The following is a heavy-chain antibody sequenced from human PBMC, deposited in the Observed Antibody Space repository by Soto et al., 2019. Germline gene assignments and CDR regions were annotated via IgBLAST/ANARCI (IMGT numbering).Heavy chain of an antibody. D-gene: IGHD1-26*01. CDR2: IYYSGSA. CDR3: SRSFRVGSTPASLDY. J-gene: IGHJ4*02. CDR1: NGPINSADYY. V-gene: IGHV4-30-4*01. Sequence: VHLQESGPGLVKPSQTLSLSCTVSNGPINSADYYWSWIRQAPGKGQEWIGYIYYSGSASYNPTLKGRVSISLDTSKNQFSLSLRSVTAADTAVYFCSRSFRVGSTPASLDYWGQGTLVTVSS.